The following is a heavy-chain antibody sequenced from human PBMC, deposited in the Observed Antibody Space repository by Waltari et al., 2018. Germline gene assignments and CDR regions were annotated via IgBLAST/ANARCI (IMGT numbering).Heavy chain of an antibody. CDR1: GFDFRGFV. V-gene: IGHV3-33*01. CDR3: ARDFASTYFFDY. CDR2: IWYDGRYE. J-gene: IGHJ4*02. Sequence: QVQLVESGGGVVQPGRSLRLSCAASGFDFRGFVMHWVRQAPGKGLGWVAVIWYDGRYEYYADSVKGRFTISRDNSKDTLYLQMNSLRAEDTAVYYCARDFASTYFFDYWGQGTLVTVSS.